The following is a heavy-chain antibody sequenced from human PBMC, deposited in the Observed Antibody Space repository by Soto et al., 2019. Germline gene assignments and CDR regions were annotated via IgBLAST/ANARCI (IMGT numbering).Heavy chain of an antibody. Sequence: QVQLQESGPGLVKPSQTLSLTCTVSGGSISSGGYYWNWIRQHPGKGLEWIGYTYYSGSAYYNPSLRSRVTISVDTSRNQFSLKLSSVTAADTAVYYCARGPEYSGSWFDYWGQGTLVTVSS. CDR2: TYYSGSA. CDR3: ARGPEYSGSWFDY. V-gene: IGHV4-31*03. J-gene: IGHJ4*02. CDR1: GGSISSGGYY. D-gene: IGHD6-13*01.